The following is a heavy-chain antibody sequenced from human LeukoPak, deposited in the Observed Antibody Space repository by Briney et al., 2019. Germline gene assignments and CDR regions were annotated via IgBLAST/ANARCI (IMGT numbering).Heavy chain of an antibody. CDR2: INWNGGST. Sequence: GGSPRPSCAAPGFTFDDYGMSWVRQAPGKGLEWVSGINWNGGSTGYSDSVKGRFTISRDNDKNSLYLQMNSLRAEDTALYYCARGDSYDFWSGYYHNWGQGTLVTVSS. CDR1: GFTFDDYG. CDR3: ARGDSYDFWSGYYHN. D-gene: IGHD3-3*01. V-gene: IGHV3-20*04. J-gene: IGHJ4*02.